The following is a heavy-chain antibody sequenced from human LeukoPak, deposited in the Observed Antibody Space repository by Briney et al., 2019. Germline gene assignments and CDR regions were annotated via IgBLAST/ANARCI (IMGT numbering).Heavy chain of an antibody. D-gene: IGHD3-22*01. Sequence: GGSLRLSCAASGFTFSSYDMHWVRQATGKGLEWVSAIGTAGDTYYPGSVKGRFTISRENAKNSLYLQVNSLRAGDTAVYYCARAGHYDSSGYYSFDYWGQGTLVTVSS. V-gene: IGHV3-13*01. CDR3: ARAGHYDSSGYYSFDY. CDR1: GFTFSSYD. J-gene: IGHJ4*02. CDR2: IGTAGDT.